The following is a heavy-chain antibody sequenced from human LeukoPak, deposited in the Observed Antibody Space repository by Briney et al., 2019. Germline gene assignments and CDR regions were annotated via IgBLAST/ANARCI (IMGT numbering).Heavy chain of an antibody. Sequence: SETLSLTCTVYGGSFSGYYWSWIRQPPGKGLEWIGEINHSGSTNYNPSLKSRVTISVDTSKNQFSLKLSSVTAADTAVYYCARGGWYYYGSGSYTRANWFDPWGQGTLVTVSS. V-gene: IGHV4-34*01. J-gene: IGHJ5*02. CDR3: ARGGWYYYGSGSYTRANWFDP. CDR1: GGSFSGYY. D-gene: IGHD3-10*01. CDR2: INHSGST.